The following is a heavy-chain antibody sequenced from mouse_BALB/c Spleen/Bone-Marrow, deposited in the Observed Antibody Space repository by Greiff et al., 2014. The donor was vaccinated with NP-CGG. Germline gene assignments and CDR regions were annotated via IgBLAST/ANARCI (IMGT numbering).Heavy chain of an antibody. CDR1: GFTFSDYY. D-gene: IGHD1-2*01. Sequence: VQLKESGGGLVQPGGSLKLSCATSGFTFSDYYMYWVRQTPEKRLEWVAYISNGGGSTYYPDTVKGRFTISRDNAKNTLYLQMSRLMSEDTAMYYCARGGDSLLRLRSMDYWGQGTSVTVSS. CDR2: ISNGGGST. V-gene: IGHV5-12*02. J-gene: IGHJ4*01. CDR3: ARGGDSLLRLRSMDY.